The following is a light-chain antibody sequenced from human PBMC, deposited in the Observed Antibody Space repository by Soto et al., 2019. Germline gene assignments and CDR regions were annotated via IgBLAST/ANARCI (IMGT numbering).Light chain of an antibody. CDR2: EAS. V-gene: IGKV1-9*01. CDR3: QQLYTLPFT. Sequence: DLQLTQSPSLLSASIGDRVTITCRASHDISTFLAWYQQKPGKAPKLLIYEASTLQSGVPSRFSGSGSGTEFTLTISGLLPEDFAAYHCQQLYTLPFTFGQGTRLEIK. J-gene: IGKJ5*01. CDR1: HDISTF.